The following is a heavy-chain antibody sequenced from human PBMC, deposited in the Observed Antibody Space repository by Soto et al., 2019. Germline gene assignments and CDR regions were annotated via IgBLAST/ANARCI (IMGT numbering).Heavy chain of an antibody. CDR2: ISSSSSYI. CDR3: ARYCSGGSCYQGGLSDLVDY. J-gene: IGHJ4*02. CDR1: GFTFSSYS. V-gene: IGHV3-21*01. Sequence: GGSLRLSCAASGFTFSSYSMNWVRQAPGKGLEWVPSISSSSSYIYYADSVKGRFTISRDNAKNSLYLQMNSLRAEDTAVYYCARYCSGGSCYQGGLSDLVDYWGQGTLVTVSS. D-gene: IGHD2-15*01.